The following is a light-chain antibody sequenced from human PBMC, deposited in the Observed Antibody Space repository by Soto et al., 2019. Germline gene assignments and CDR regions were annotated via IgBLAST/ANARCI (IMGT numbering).Light chain of an antibody. Sequence: EIVLTQSPGTLSLSPGEGATLSCRASQSISSSYLAWYQQKPGLAPRLLMYGTSSRAPGIPDRFSGTGSGTEFTLTITSLQSEDCAVYYCQQYTKWPLTFGQGTKVDIK. J-gene: IGKJ1*01. CDR3: QQYTKWPLT. V-gene: IGKV3-20*01. CDR2: GTS. CDR1: QSISSSY.